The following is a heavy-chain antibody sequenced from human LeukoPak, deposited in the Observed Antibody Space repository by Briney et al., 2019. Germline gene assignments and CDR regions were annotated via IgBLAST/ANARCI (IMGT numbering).Heavy chain of an antibody. Sequence: ASVKVSCKASGYTFTIYGISCVRQAPGQGLEWMGWISAYNGNTNYAQTLQGRVTMTTDTSTSTAYMELRSLRSDDTAVYYCAREFVVVPAAANDYWGQGTLVTVSS. CDR2: ISAYNGNT. V-gene: IGHV1-18*01. J-gene: IGHJ4*02. CDR3: AREFVVVPAAANDY. D-gene: IGHD2-2*01. CDR1: GYTFTIYG.